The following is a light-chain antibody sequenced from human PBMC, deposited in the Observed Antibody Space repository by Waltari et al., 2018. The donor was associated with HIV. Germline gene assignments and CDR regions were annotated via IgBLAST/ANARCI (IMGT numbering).Light chain of an antibody. CDR2: AVS. CDR3: QQYSSPPLT. CDR1: QALRNS. Sequence: DIQITQSPSSLSASVGASVTSNCRASQALRNSLAWNHQSPGKAPNLLLYAVSRLEDGVPSRFSGSGSGTHYTLTISSLQPEDFSSYYCQQYSSPPLTFGGGTKVESK. J-gene: IGKJ4*01. V-gene: IGKV1-NL1*01.